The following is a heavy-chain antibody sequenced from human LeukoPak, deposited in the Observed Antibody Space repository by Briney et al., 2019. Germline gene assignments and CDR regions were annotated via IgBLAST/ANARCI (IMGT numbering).Heavy chain of an antibody. CDR2: ISYDGSNK. D-gene: IGHD3-3*01. J-gene: IGHJ3*02. Sequence: GRSLRLSCAASGFTFSSYGMHWVRQAPGKGLEWVAVISYDGSNKYYADSVKGRFTISRDNSKNTLYLQMNSLRAEDTAVYYCAKVLFFIGADAFDIWGQGTMVTVSS. V-gene: IGHV3-30*18. CDR3: AKVLFFIGADAFDI. CDR1: GFTFSSYG.